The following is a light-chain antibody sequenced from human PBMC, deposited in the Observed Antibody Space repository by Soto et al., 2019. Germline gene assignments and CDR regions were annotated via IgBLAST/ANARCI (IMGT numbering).Light chain of an antibody. CDR1: QSISSW. CDR3: QQYNNWPQT. CDR2: KAS. V-gene: IGKV1-5*03. J-gene: IGKJ1*01. Sequence: DIQMTQSPSTLSASVGDRVAITCLASQSISSWLAWYQQKPGKAPKLLIYKASTLKSGVPSRFSGSGSGTEFTLTISSLQSEDFAEYHCQQYNNWPQTLGQGTKVDIK.